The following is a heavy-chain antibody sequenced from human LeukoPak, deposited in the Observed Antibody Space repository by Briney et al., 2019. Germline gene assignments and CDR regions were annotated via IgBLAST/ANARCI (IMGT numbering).Heavy chain of an antibody. J-gene: IGHJ4*02. V-gene: IGHV3-23*01. CDR2: ISGSGGST. D-gene: IGHD2-2*01. Sequence: GGSLRLSCAASGFTFSSYAMSWVRQAPGEGLEWVSAISGSGGSTYYADSVKGRFTISRDNSKNTLYLQMNSLRAEDTAVYYCAKNDFAVPAADIDYWGRGTLVTVSS. CDR3: AKNDFAVPAADIDY. CDR1: GFTFSSYA.